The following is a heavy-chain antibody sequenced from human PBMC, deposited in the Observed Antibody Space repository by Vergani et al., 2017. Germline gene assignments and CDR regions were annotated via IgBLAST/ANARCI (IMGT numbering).Heavy chain of an antibody. J-gene: IGHJ5*02. CDR1: GFTFSSYA. V-gene: IGHV3-30*01. CDR3: ARMGVVRGSRDPNWFDP. Sequence: QVQLVESGGGVVQPGRSLRLSCAASGFTFSSYAMHWVRQAPGKGREWVAVISYDGSNKYYADSVKGRFTISRDNSKNTLYLQMNSLRAEDTAVYYCARMGVVRGSRDPNWFDPWGQGTLVTVPS. CDR2: ISYDGSNK. D-gene: IGHD3-10*01.